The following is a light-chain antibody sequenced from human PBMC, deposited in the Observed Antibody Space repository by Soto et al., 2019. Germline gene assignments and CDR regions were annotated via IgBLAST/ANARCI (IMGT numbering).Light chain of an antibody. CDR2: DVS. V-gene: IGKV1-5*01. J-gene: IGKJ1*01. CDR3: QQNNRHWT. CDR1: QSLDHC. Sequence: DIQMTQSPSTLSASIGDRVTITCRASQSLDHCLAWYQQKPGKAPKLLIYDVSSLESGVPSRFSGSGSETESTLTISSLFPDDFATYCYQQNNRHWTFGQGTKVEIK.